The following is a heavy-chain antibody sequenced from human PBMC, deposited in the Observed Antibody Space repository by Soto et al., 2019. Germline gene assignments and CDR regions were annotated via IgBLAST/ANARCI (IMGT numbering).Heavy chain of an antibody. Sequence: QPGGSLRLSCAASGFTFSDHYMDWVRQAPGKGLEWVGRSRDKVHSHTTEYAASVKGRFTISRGDSENSLYLQMNSLKTEDTAVNYCARGVVSTGYFDYWGQGTLVTVSS. CDR1: GFTFSDHY. D-gene: IGHD5-12*01. V-gene: IGHV3-72*01. J-gene: IGHJ4*02. CDR2: SRDKVHSHTT. CDR3: ARGVVSTGYFDY.